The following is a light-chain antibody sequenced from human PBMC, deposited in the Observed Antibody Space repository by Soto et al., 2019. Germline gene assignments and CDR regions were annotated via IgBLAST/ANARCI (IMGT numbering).Light chain of an antibody. CDR3: QQYDIWPPYT. CDR1: QSIGDN. V-gene: IGKV3-15*01. Sequence: DIVLTQSPATLSLSPGERATLSCLSSQSIGDNLAWYQQKPGQAPRLLIYDASTRATGIPPRFSGGGSGTEFTVTISSLQSEDFAIYYCQQYDIWPPYTFGQGTKVDIK. J-gene: IGKJ2*01. CDR2: DAS.